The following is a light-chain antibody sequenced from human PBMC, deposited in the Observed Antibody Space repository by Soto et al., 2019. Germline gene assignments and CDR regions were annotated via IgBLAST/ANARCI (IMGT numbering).Light chain of an antibody. CDR2: RAS. V-gene: IGKV3-20*01. Sequence: STDTMTLSQGKRADLACSGSQSVSSNYLAWYQQKPGQAPKVLIYRASSRATGIPDRFIGSGSGAYFTLLISRLSPEDFAANYCRQYCSSPLTFGGGTKVDIK. CDR1: QSVSSNY. J-gene: IGKJ4*01. CDR3: RQYCSSPLT.